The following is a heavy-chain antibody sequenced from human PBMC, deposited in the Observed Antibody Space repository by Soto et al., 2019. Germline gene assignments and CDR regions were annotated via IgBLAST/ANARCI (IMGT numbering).Heavy chain of an antibody. CDR2: IYPGDSDT. Sequence: GESLKISCRSSGYNFTSHWIGWVRQMPGKGLEWMAIIYPGDSDTRYSPSFQGQVTISADKSTSTAYLQWSSLKASDTAMYYCARHRLYHESLTGHPPILYYFDYWGEGARVSVAS. V-gene: IGHV5-51*01. J-gene: IGHJ4*02. CDR3: ARHRLYHESLTGHPPILYYFDY. D-gene: IGHD3-9*01. CDR1: GYNFTSHW.